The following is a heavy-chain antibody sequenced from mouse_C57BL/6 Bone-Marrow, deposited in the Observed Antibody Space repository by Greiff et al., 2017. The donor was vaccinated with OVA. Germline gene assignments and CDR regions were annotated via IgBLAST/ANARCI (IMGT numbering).Heavy chain of an antibody. V-gene: IGHV10-1*01. CDR1: GFSFNTYA. Sequence: EAGGGLVQPKGSLKLSCAASGFSFNTYAMNWVRQAPGKGLEWVARIRSKSNNYATYYADSVKDRFTISRDDSESMLYLQMNNLKTEDTAMYYCVRSCSSYAMDYWGQGTSVTVSS. CDR2: IRSKSNNYAT. J-gene: IGHJ4*01. CDR3: VRSCSSYAMDY. D-gene: IGHD6-1*01.